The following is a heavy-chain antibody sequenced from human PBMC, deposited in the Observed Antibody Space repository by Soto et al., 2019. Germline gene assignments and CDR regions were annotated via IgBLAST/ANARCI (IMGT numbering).Heavy chain of an antibody. J-gene: IGHJ4*02. V-gene: IGHV6-1*01. D-gene: IGHD1-26*01. CDR1: GDSVSSNSAA. Sequence: PSDTLSLTSAISGDSVSSNSAALNWIRQSPSRGLEWMETTYYRSKWYNDYAVSVKSRITINPDTSKNQFSLQLNTVTTEDTAVNSCARGSYPIEPSGFDYWGQGTLVTVSS. CDR2: TYYRSKWYN. CDR3: ARGSYPIEPSGFDY.